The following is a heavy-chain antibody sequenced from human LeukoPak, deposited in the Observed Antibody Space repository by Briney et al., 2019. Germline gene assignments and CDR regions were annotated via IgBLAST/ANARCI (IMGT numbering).Heavy chain of an antibody. Sequence: GASVKVSCEASGYTFTSYYMHWVRQAPGQGLEWMGIINPSGGGTTYAQKFQGRVSMTRDTSTSTVYMELSSLRSEDTAVYYCARDVYGMDVWGQGTTVTVSS. CDR3: ARDVYGMDV. CDR1: GYTFTSYY. CDR2: INPSGGGT. J-gene: IGHJ6*02. V-gene: IGHV1-46*01.